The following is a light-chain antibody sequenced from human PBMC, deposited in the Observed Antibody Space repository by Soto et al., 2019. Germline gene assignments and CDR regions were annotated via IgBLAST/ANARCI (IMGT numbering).Light chain of an antibody. CDR2: DAS. CDR3: QQRSNWLPLT. J-gene: IGKJ4*01. V-gene: IGKV3-11*01. Sequence: EIVLTQSPGTLSLSPGERATLSCRAIQSISSSYLAWYQQKPGQAPRLLIYDASNRATGIPARFSGSGSGTDFTLTISSLEPEDFAVYYCQQRSNWLPLTFGGGTKVDI. CDR1: QSISSSY.